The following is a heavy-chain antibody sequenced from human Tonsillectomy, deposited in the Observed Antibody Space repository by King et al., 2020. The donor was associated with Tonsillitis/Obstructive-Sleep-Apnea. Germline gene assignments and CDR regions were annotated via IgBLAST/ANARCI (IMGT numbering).Heavy chain of an antibody. CDR1: GFSFGDYA. V-gene: IGHV3-49*04. J-gene: IGHJ4*02. CDR3: TSFPIVGATVGSDY. Sequence: VQLVESGGGLVQPGRSLRLSCTASGFSFGDYAMSWVRQAPGKGLEWVGFIRSKAYGGTTEYAASVKGRFTISRDDSKSIAYLQMNSLKTEDTAVYYCTSFPIVGATVGSDYWGQGTLVTVSS. CDR2: IRSKAYGGTT. D-gene: IGHD1-26*01.